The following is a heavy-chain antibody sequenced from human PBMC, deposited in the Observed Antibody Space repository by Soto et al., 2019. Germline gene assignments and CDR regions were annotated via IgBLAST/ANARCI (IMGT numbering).Heavy chain of an antibody. Sequence: QVQLVESGGGVVQPGRSLRLSCAASGFTFSSYAMHWVRQAPGKGLEWVAVISYDGSNKYYADSVKGRFTISRDNSKNTLYLQMNSLRAEDTAVSYCASSHGVLEGLVYWGQGTLVTVSS. J-gene: IGHJ4*02. V-gene: IGHV3-30-3*01. CDR3: ASSHGVLEGLVY. CDR1: GFTFSSYA. CDR2: ISYDGSNK. D-gene: IGHD3-10*01.